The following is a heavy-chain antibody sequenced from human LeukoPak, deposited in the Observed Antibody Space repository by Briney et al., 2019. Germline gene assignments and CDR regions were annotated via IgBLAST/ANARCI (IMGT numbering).Heavy chain of an antibody. V-gene: IGHV4-4*02. CDR1: GDSISGSNW. D-gene: IGHD5-18*01. CDR2: IYHSGST. Sequence: ASETLSLTCDVSGDSISGSNWWNWVRQPPGKGLEWIGGIYHSGSTNYNPSLKRRVTMPVDKSKNQFSLKLSSVTAADTAVFYCVRRRYNYGFDSWGQGTLVTASS. CDR3: VRRRYNYGFDS. J-gene: IGHJ4*02.